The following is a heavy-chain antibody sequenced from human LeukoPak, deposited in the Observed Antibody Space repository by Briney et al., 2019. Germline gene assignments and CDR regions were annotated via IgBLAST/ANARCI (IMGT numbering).Heavy chain of an antibody. CDR1: GGSIMGFY. J-gene: IGHJ6*02. CDR3: ARERRLSSGGYYGIDV. V-gene: IGHV4-34*01. D-gene: IGHD2-15*01. CDR2: VNLGGST. Sequence: SETLSLTSAVHGGSIMGFYWSSMRQPPGKGLEWIGDVNLGGSTNYTPSLKSRVTISVDTSKNQFSLKLSSVTAADTAVYYCARERRLSSGGYYGIDVWGQGTTVTVSS.